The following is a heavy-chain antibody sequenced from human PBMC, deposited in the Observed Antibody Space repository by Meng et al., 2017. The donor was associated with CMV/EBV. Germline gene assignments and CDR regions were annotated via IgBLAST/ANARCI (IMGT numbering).Heavy chain of an antibody. V-gene: IGHV3-30-3*01. J-gene: IGHJ6*02. CDR3: ARDLYSSSSGYYYYGMDV. Sequence: GESLKISCAASGFTFSSYAMHWVRQAPGKGLEWVAVISYDGSNKYYADSVKGRFTISRDNSKNTLYLQMNSLRAEDTAVYYCARDLYSSSSGYYYYGMDVWGQGTTVTVSS. CDR2: ISYDGSNK. CDR1: GFTFSSYA. D-gene: IGHD6-6*01.